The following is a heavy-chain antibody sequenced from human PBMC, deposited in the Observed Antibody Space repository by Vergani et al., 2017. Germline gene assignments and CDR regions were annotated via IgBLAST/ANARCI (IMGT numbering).Heavy chain of an antibody. J-gene: IGHJ4*02. D-gene: IGHD3-22*01. CDR1: GFTFSSYS. CDR3: ARDEPTYYYDSSGYGLDY. CDR2: ISSSSSTI. V-gene: IGHV3-48*01. Sequence: VQLVESGGGVVQPGRSLRLSCAASGFTFSSYSMNWVRQAPGKGLEWVSYISSSSSTIYYADSVKGRFTISRDNAKNSLYLQMNSLRAEDTAVYYCARDEPTYYYDSSGYGLDYWGQGTLVTVSS.